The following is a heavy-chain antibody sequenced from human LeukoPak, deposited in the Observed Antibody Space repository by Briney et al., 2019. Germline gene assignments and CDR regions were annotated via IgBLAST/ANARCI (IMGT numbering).Heavy chain of an antibody. D-gene: IGHD2-15*01. J-gene: IGHJ4*02. Sequence: SETLSLTCTVSSGSISSGSYYWSWIRQPAGKGLEWIGRIFTSGGTNYNPSLKSRVTISVDTSKNQFSLKLNSVTAADAAVYHCAREESGYCDGGSCPYYFDYWGQGTLVTVSS. CDR2: IFTSGGT. V-gene: IGHV4-61*02. CDR1: SGSISSGSYY. CDR3: AREESGYCDGGSCPYYFDY.